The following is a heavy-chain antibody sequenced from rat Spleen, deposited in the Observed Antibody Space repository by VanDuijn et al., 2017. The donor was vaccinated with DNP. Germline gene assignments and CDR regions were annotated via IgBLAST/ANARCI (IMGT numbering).Heavy chain of an antibody. CDR1: GFTFSNFG. CDR3: TKHKGSSSSYTMDA. D-gene: IGHD1-2*01. V-gene: IGHV5-46*01. Sequence: EVQLVESGGGLVQPGRSMKLSCAASGFTFSNFGMTWVRQAPAKGLEWVATISGSGGSTYYRDAVKGRFTISRDNVESTLYLQMASLRSEDTATYYGTKHKGSSSSYTMDAWGQGTSVTVSS. J-gene: IGHJ4*01. CDR2: ISGSGGST.